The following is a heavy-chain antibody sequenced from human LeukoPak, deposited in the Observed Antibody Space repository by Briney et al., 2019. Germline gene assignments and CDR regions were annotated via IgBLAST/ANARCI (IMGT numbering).Heavy chain of an antibody. CDR2: ISSSSSTI. CDR1: GFTFSSYS. J-gene: IGHJ6*02. Sequence: PGGSLRLSCAASGFTFSSYSMTWVRQAPGKGLEWVSYISSSSSTIYYADSVKGRFTISRDNAKNSLYLQMNSLRAEDTAVYYYASDPTTMLGMDVWGQGTTVTVSS. D-gene: IGHD5-18*01. CDR3: ASDPTTMLGMDV. V-gene: IGHV3-48*01.